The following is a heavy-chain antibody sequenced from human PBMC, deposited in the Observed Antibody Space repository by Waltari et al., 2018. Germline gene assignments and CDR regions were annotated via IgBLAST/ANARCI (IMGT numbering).Heavy chain of an antibody. D-gene: IGHD3-22*01. CDR2: IYTSGST. CDR3: ARAGDYYDSSGYTAHPYYYYMDV. Sequence: QVQLQESGPGLVKPSETLSLTCTVSGGSISSYYWSWIRQPPGKGLEWIGYIYTSGSTNYNPSLKSRGTISVDTSKNQFSLKLSSVTAADTAVYYCARAGDYYDSSGYTAHPYYYYMDVWGKGTTVTVSS. J-gene: IGHJ6*03. V-gene: IGHV4-4*09. CDR1: GGSISSYY.